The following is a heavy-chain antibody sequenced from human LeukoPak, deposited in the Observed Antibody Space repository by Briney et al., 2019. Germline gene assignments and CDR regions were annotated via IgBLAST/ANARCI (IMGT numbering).Heavy chain of an antibody. CDR3: ARWEASRVAFDI. Sequence: KPSETLSLTCTVSGGSISSSRYYWGWIRQPPGRGLEWIGYIYYSGITDYSPSLKSRVTISIDTSKKQFSLKLSSVTAADTAVYYCARWEASRVAFDIWDQGTLVTVSS. J-gene: IGHJ3*02. D-gene: IGHD1-26*01. V-gene: IGHV4-61*05. CDR2: IYYSGIT. CDR1: GGSISSSRYY.